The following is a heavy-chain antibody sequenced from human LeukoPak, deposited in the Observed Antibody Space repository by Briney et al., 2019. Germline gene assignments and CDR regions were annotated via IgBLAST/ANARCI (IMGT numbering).Heavy chain of an antibody. V-gene: IGHV3-66*02. CDR3: ARLAYGTNFDY. J-gene: IGHJ4*02. Sequence: TGGSLRLSCAASGFTVSSTYMSWVRQAPGKGLEWVSVIYSGGSTYYADSVKGRFTISRDHSKNTLYLQMNSLRAEDTAVYYCARLAYGTNFDYWGQGTLVTVSS. D-gene: IGHD1-14*01. CDR1: GFTVSSTY. CDR2: IYSGGST.